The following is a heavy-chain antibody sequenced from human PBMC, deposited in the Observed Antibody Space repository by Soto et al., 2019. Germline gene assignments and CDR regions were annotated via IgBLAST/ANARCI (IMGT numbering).Heavy chain of an antibody. CDR2: VSGGSGVT. J-gene: IGHJ5*02. CDR3: TRWNGYGDL. CDR1: GFSFSTYG. V-gene: IGHV3-23*01. Sequence: EMPLLESGGGLVQPGGSLRLSWVVSGFSFSTYGVTWVRQAPGKGLEWVCGVSGGSGVTHYTDSVKGRFTMSGDDSKNTVYLQMHSLRGEDTAVYYCTRWNGYGDLWGQGTLVTVSS. D-gene: IGHD1-1*01.